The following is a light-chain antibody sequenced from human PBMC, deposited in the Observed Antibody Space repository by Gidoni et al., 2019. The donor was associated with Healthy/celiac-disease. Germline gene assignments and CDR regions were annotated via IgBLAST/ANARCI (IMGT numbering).Light chain of an antibody. CDR1: QRVSSSY. V-gene: IGKV3-20*01. J-gene: IGKJ3*01. CDR3: QQYGSSPGVT. CDR2: GAS. Sequence: IVLTQSPGTLSLSPGERATLSCRASQRVSSSYLAWYQQKPGQAPRLLIYGASSRATGIPDRLSGSGSGTDFTLTISRLEPEDFAVYYCQQYGSSPGVTFGPGTKVDIK.